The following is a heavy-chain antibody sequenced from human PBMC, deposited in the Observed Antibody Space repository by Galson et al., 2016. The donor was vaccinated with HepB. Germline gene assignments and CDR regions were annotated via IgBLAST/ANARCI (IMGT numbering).Heavy chain of an antibody. D-gene: IGHD2-2*01. J-gene: IGHJ6*02. CDR3: VKGGCTSTRCYGLDYYYYGLDV. V-gene: IGHV3-43*01. CDR2: ISWNGVGT. Sequence: SLRLSCAASEFTFDDYTMHWVRQVPGKGLEWVSLISWNGVGTHYADSVRGRFTISRDNSKKSLYLQMNSLRSEDTALYYCVKGGCTSTRCYGLDYYYYGLDVWGQGTTVIVSS. CDR1: EFTFDDYT.